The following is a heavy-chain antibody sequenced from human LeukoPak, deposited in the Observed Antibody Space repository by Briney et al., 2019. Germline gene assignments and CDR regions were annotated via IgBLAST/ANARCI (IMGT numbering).Heavy chain of an antibody. V-gene: IGHV1-46*01. Sequence: ASVKVSCKASGYSFSTYYLHWVRQAPGQGLEWMGIVNPSSGRTTYAQKFEGRVNIARDTSTTTLYLEVNSLTSEDTDVYFCEREAQQLVRGRYYNHGMDVWGQGTTVTVSS. D-gene: IGHD6-13*01. CDR2: VNPSSGRT. J-gene: IGHJ6*02. CDR3: EREAQQLVRGRYYNHGMDV. CDR1: GYSFSTYY.